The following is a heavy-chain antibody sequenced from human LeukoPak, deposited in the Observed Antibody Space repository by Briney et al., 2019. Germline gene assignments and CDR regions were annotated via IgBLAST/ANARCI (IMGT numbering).Heavy chain of an antibody. V-gene: IGHV4-38-2*02. J-gene: IGHJ5*02. D-gene: IGHD2-2*01. CDR2: IYHSGST. CDR1: GFIFSDYY. Sequence: GSLRLSCAASGFIFSDYYMSWIRQAPGKGLEWIGSIYHSGSTYYNPSLKSRVTISVDKSKNQFSLKLNSVAAADTAVYYCARDYCTSTTCPNWFDPWGQGTLVTVSS. CDR3: ARDYCTSTTCPNWFDP.